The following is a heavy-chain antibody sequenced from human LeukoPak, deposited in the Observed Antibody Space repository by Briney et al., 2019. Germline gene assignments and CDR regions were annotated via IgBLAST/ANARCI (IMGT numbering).Heavy chain of an antibody. J-gene: IGHJ4*02. Sequence: SETLSLTCTVSGGSISSYYWSWIRQPAGKGLEWIGRIYTSGSTNYNPSLKSRVTMSVDTSKNQFSLKLSSVTAADTAVYYCARYSVYSSSSKPFDYWGQGTLVTVSS. CDR3: ARYSVYSSSSKPFDY. CDR1: GGSISSYY. D-gene: IGHD6-6*01. V-gene: IGHV4-4*07. CDR2: IYTSGST.